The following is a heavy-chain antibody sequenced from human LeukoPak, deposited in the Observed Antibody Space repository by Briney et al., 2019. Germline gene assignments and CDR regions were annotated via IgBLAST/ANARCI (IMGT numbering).Heavy chain of an antibody. D-gene: IGHD3-10*01. CDR1: GYTFTSYG. Sequence: ASVKVSCKASGYTFTSYGISWVRQAPGQGLEWMGWISAYNGNTNYAQKLQGRVTMTTDTSTSTAYMELRSLRSDDTAVYYCARVFSDYGSGSYSWFDRWGQGTLVTVSS. J-gene: IGHJ5*02. CDR3: ARVFSDYGSGSYSWFDR. V-gene: IGHV1-18*04. CDR2: ISAYNGNT.